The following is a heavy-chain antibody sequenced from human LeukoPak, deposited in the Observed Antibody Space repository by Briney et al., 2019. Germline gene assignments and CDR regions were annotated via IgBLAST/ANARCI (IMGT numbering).Heavy chain of an antibody. Sequence: GGSLRLSCAASGFTFSSYAMHWVRQAPGKGLEYVSAISSNGGSTYYANSVKGRFTISRDNSKNTLYLQMGSLRAEDMAVYYCARENKQGPFDYWGQGTLVTVSS. J-gene: IGHJ4*02. D-gene: IGHD2/OR15-2a*01. CDR2: ISSNGGST. V-gene: IGHV3-64*01. CDR3: ARENKQGPFDY. CDR1: GFTFSSYA.